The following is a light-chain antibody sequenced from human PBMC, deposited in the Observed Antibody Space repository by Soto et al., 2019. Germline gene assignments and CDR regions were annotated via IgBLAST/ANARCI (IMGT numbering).Light chain of an antibody. Sequence: DIQMTQSPSTLSAYVGDRVTITCRASQSISSWLAWYQQKPGKAPKLLIYDASILESGVPSRFSGSGSGTEFTLTISSLQPDDFATDYCQQYSSYLYNFGQGTKLEIK. V-gene: IGKV1-5*01. J-gene: IGKJ2*01. CDR3: QQYSSYLYN. CDR2: DAS. CDR1: QSISSW.